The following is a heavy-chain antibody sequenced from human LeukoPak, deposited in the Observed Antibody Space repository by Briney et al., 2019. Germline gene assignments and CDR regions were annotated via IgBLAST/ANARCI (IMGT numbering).Heavy chain of an antibody. Sequence: ASVKVSCKASGYTFTSYGISWVRQAPGQGLEWMGWISAYNGNTNYAQKLQGRVTMTTDTSTSTAYMELRSLRSDDAAVYYCAREIIVGSNFDYWGQGTLVTVSS. V-gene: IGHV1-18*01. CDR1: GYTFTSYG. D-gene: IGHD1-26*01. J-gene: IGHJ4*02. CDR3: AREIIVGSNFDY. CDR2: ISAYNGNT.